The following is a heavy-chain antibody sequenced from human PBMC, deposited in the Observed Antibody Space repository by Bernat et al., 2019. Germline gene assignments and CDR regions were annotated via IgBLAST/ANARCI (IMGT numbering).Heavy chain of an antibody. J-gene: IGHJ3*02. CDR2: IWYDGSNK. CDR1: GFTFSSYG. CDR3: AREKTMIVVRDAFDI. Sequence: QVQLVESGGGVVQPGRSLRLSCAASGFTFSSYGMHWVRQAPGKGLEWVAVIWYDGSNKYYADSVKGRFTISRDNSKNTLYLQMNSLRAEDTAVYYCAREKTMIVVRDAFDIWGQGTMVTVSS. V-gene: IGHV3-33*01. D-gene: IGHD3-22*01.